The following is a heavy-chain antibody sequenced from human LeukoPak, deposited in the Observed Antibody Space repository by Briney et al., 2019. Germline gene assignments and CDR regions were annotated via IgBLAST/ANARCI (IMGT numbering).Heavy chain of an antibody. D-gene: IGHD6-19*01. CDR2: ISGSGGST. Sequence: GGSLRLSCAASGFTFSSYAMSWVRQAPGKGLEWVSGISGSGGSTYYADSVKGRFTISRDNSKSTLYLQMNSLRAEGTATYYCAARPTSEAVAPSGFWGQGTLVTVSP. V-gene: IGHV3-23*01. CDR1: GFTFSSYA. J-gene: IGHJ4*02. CDR3: AARPTSEAVAPSGF.